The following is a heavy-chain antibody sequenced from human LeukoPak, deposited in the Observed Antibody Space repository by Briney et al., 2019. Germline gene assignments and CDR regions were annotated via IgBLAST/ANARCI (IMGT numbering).Heavy chain of an antibody. V-gene: IGHV3-11*04. CDR2: ISSSGSTI. J-gene: IGHJ6*03. CDR1: GFTFSDYY. D-gene: IGHD3-3*01. Sequence: GGCLRLSWAASGFTFSDYYMSWIRQAPGKGLEWVSYISSSGSTIYYADSVKGRFTISRDNAKNSLYLQMNSLRAEDTAVYCCARVGAESLPMGYYYYYRDVWGKGNTVTVSS. CDR3: ARVGAESLPMGYYYYYRDV.